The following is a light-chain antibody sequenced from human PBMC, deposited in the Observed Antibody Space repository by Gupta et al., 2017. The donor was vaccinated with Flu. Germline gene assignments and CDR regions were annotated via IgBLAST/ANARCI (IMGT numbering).Light chain of an antibody. J-gene: IGLJ3*02. CDR3: QTWVNGTWV. CDR2: QDY. CDR1: TLGEKY. Sequence: SYELTQPSSVSVSPGQTATITCSGATLGEKYVSWYRQRPGQSPVLVIYQDYRRPSGIPERLSGSNSGNAGTLTIAGTEALDEADYYCQTWVNGTWVFGGGTKLTVL. V-gene: IGLV3-1*01.